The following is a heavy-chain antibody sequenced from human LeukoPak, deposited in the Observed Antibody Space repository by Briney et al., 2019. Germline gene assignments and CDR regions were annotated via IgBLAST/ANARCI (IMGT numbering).Heavy chain of an antibody. Sequence: SETLSLTCTVSGGSLSSSSYYWGWIRQPPGKGLEWIGSIYYSGSTYYNPSLKSRVTISVDTSKNQFSLKLSSVTAADTAVYYCARDRIDYSSSWYVDYYYGMDVWGQGTTVTVSS. J-gene: IGHJ6*02. V-gene: IGHV4-39*07. CDR2: IYYSGST. CDR1: GGSLSSSSYY. D-gene: IGHD6-13*01. CDR3: ARDRIDYSSSWYVDYYYGMDV.